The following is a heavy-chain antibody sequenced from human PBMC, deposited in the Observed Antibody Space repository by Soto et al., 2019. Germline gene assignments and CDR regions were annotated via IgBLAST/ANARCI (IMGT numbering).Heavy chain of an antibody. CDR3: AKTPSIYDHKDY. CDR2: IYYSGST. Sequence: SETLSLTFTVAGGSIIGYYWSWIRQPPGKGLEWIGYIYYSGSTNYNPSLKSRVTISVDTSKNQFSLKLSSVTAADTAVYYCAKTPSIYDHKDYWGQGTLVTVSS. D-gene: IGHD3-22*01. J-gene: IGHJ4*02. V-gene: IGHV4-59*01. CDR1: GGSIIGYY.